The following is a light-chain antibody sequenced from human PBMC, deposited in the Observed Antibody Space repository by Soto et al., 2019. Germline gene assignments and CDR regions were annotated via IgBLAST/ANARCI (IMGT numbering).Light chain of an antibody. CDR1: QNVSTY. V-gene: IGKV3-11*01. CDR3: QQRTNWLT. CDR2: DAS. J-gene: IGKJ3*01. Sequence: EIVLTQSPATLSLSPGERVTLSCRASQNVSTYLAWYQQKPGQAPRLLIYDASDRATGIPARFSGSGSGTAFTRTISSPEPEVFAVYSCQQRTNWLTFGPGTKVDIK.